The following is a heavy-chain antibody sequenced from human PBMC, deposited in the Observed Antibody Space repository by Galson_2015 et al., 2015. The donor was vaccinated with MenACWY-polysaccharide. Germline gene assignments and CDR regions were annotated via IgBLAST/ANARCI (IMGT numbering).Heavy chain of an antibody. V-gene: IGHV3-30-3*01. J-gene: IGHJ4*02. CDR2: ISYDGSNR. CDR3: AAEWGSGKFLGHLNPYDGHFDY. CDR1: GFTFSSYA. D-gene: IGHD6-19*01. Sequence: SLRLSCAASGFTFSSYAMHWVRQAPGKGLEWVAVISYDGSNRYYADSVKGRFTISRDNSKNTLYLQMNSLRAEDTAVYYCAAEWGSGKFLGHLNPYDGHFDYWGQGTLVTVSS.